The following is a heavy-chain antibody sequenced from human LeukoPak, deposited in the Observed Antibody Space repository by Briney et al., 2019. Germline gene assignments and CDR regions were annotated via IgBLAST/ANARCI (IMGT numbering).Heavy chain of an antibody. D-gene: IGHD3-22*01. CDR1: GFTFSRYW. CDR3: ATPLDYYDSSGYHQGGD. CDR2: IKEDGSRR. V-gene: IGHV3-7*03. J-gene: IGHJ4*02. Sequence: GGSLRLSCTTSGFTFSRYWMTWVRQAPGKGLEWVPNIKEDGSRRNYVDSVKGRFTISRDNAKNSLYLQMNSLRAEDTAVYYCATPLDYYDSSGYHQGGDWGQGTLVTVSS.